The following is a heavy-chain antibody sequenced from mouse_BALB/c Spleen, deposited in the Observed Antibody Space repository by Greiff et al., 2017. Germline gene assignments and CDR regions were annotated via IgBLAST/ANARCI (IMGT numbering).Heavy chain of an antibody. Sequence: EVMLVESGGGLVKPGGSLKLSCAASGFTFSSYTMSWVRQTPEKRLEWVATISSGGSYTYYPDSVKGRFTISRDNAKNTLYLQMSSLKSEDTAMYYCTRASITTVVAKGYYAMDYWGQGTSVTVSS. CDR1: GFTFSSYT. D-gene: IGHD1-1*01. CDR3: TRASITTVVAKGYYAMDY. CDR2: ISSGGSYT. V-gene: IGHV5-6-4*01. J-gene: IGHJ4*01.